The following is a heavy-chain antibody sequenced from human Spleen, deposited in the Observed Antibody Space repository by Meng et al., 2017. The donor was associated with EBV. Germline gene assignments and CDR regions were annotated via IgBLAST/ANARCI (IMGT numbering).Heavy chain of an antibody. V-gene: IGHV4-39*07. CDR1: GASISSTSYY. D-gene: IGHD3-16*01. Sequence: LQRVCLGEAGLSESVSLSVNCAGASISSTSYYWNWIRQLPGKGLDGIGRIHSGGTTNYSPSRKSRATISFATSKNHFSLRLTSLTAADTAVYFCARATPCLCEEPYWGQGALVTVSS. CDR3: ARATPCLCEEPY. CDR2: IHSGGTT. J-gene: IGHJ4*02.